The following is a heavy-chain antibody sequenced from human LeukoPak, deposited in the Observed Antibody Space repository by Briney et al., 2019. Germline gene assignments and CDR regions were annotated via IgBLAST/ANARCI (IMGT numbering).Heavy chain of an antibody. CDR2: ISSSSSTI. V-gene: IGHV3-48*01. D-gene: IGHD6-13*01. CDR3: ARKAAAGDY. CDR1: GFTVSSYS. Sequence: GGSLRLSCAASGFTVSSYSMNWVRQAPGKGLEWVSYISSSSSTIYYADSVKGRFTISRDNAKNSLYLQMNSLRAEDTAVYYCARKAAAGDYWGQGTLVTVSS. J-gene: IGHJ4*02.